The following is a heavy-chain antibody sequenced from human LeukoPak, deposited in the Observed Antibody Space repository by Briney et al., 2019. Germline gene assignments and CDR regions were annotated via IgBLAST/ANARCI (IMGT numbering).Heavy chain of an antibody. V-gene: IGHV5-51*01. Sequence: GESLKISCKGSGYSFNTFWIGWVRQTPETGLEWMGNIYPSDSETKYRPSFQGRVTISVDKSINTAYLRLSSLKASDTAMYYCARLIYYGSGRTYFFDSWGQGTLVTVSS. J-gene: IGHJ4*02. CDR1: GYSFNTFW. CDR2: IYPSDSET. CDR3: ARLIYYGSGRTYFFDS. D-gene: IGHD3-10*01.